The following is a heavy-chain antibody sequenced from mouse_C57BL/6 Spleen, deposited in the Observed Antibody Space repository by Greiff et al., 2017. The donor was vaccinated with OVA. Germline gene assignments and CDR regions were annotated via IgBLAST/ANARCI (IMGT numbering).Heavy chain of an antibody. D-gene: IGHD4-1*01. V-gene: IGHV14-4*01. CDR1: GFNIKDDY. CDR2: IDPENGDT. CDR3: TSGTENAMDY. J-gene: IGHJ4*01. Sequence: EVQLQQSGAELVRPGASVKLSCTASGFNIKDDYMHWVKQRPEQGLEWIGWIDPENGDTEYASKFQGKATITADTSSNTAYLQLSSLTSEDTAVYYCTSGTENAMDYWGQGTSVTVSS.